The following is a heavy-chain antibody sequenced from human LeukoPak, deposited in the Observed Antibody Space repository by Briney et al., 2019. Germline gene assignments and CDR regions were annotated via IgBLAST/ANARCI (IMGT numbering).Heavy chain of an antibody. Sequence: SETLSLTCTVSGGSISSSGSDWGWIRQPPGKGLEWIGSIYYSGNTYNPSLKSRVTISVDTSKNQFSLNLTSVNAADTAVYYCARVMAARREDLNWFDPWGQGTLVTVSS. CDR1: GGSISSSGSD. D-gene: IGHD6-6*01. CDR3: ARVMAARREDLNWFDP. CDR2: IYYSGNT. V-gene: IGHV4-39*07. J-gene: IGHJ5*02.